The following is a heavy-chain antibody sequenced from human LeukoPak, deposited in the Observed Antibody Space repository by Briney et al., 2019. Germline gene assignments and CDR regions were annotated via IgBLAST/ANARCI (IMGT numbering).Heavy chain of an antibody. CDR3: AKDMFGRSGCLDY. CDR2: ISWNSGSI. Sequence: PGGSLRLSCAASGFTFSSYGMHWVRQAPGKGLEWVSGISWNSGSIGYADSVKGRFTISRDNAKNSLYLQMNSLRAEDTALYYCAKDMFGRSGCLDYWGQGTLVTVSS. V-gene: IGHV3-9*01. CDR1: GFTFSSYG. D-gene: IGHD6-19*01. J-gene: IGHJ4*02.